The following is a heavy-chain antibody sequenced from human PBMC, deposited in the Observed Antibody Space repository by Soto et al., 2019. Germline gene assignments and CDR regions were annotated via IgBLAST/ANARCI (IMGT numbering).Heavy chain of an antibody. V-gene: IGHV3-23*01. CDR2: ISGSGGST. Sequence: GGSLRLSCAASGFTFSSYAMSRVRQAPGKWLEWVSAISGSGGSTYYADSVKGRFTISRDNSKNTLYLQMNSLRAEDTAVYYCAKASGYCSGGSCYSWKRHDYYYGMDVWGQGTTVTVSS. CDR1: GFTFSSYA. D-gene: IGHD2-15*01. CDR3: AKASGYCSGGSCYSWKRHDYYYGMDV. J-gene: IGHJ6*02.